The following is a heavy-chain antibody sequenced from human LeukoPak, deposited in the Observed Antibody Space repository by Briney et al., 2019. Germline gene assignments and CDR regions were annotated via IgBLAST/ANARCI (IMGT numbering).Heavy chain of an antibody. CDR1: GYTFTSYD. J-gene: IGHJ6*02. CDR3: ARAPPYSSSRDYYYYYGMDV. Sequence: GASVKVSCKASGYTFTSYDINWVRQATGQGLEWMGWMNPNSGNTGYAQKFQGRVTMTRNTSISTAYMELSRLRSEDTAVYYCARAPPYSSSRDYYYYYGMDVWGQGTTVTVSS. V-gene: IGHV1-8*01. CDR2: MNPNSGNT. D-gene: IGHD6-13*01.